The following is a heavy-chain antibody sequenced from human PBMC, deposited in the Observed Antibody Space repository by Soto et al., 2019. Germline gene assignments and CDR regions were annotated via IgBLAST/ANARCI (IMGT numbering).Heavy chain of an antibody. CDR2: INPHGSDT. Sequence: PGGSLRLSCAASGFTFSTYWMHWVRQGPGKGLVWVSRINPHGSDTAYTDSVKGRFTISRDNARNTLYPQMIRLRADDTAVYYCTRDPPGIAIEYWGQGTLVTVAS. D-gene: IGHD2-21*01. CDR3: TRDPPGIAIEY. V-gene: IGHV3-74*01. J-gene: IGHJ4*02. CDR1: GFTFSTYW.